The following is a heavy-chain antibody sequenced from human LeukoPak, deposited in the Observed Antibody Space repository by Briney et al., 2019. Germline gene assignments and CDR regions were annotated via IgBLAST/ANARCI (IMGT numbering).Heavy chain of an antibody. D-gene: IGHD2-15*01. CDR3: ASATLRCSGGSCYEMDV. J-gene: IGHJ6*04. V-gene: IGHV1-69*06. CDR1: GYTFTTYA. CDR2: IIPIFGTA. Sequence: EASVKVSCKASGYTFTTYAMNWVRQAPGQGLEWMGGIIPIFGTADYAQKFQGRLTITADKSTSTAYMELSSLRSGDTAIYYCASATLRCSGGSCYEMDVWGKGTTVTVSS.